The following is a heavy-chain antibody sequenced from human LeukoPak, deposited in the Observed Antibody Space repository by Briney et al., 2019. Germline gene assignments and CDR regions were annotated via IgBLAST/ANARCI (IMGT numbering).Heavy chain of an antibody. D-gene: IGHD6-19*01. J-gene: IGHJ6*02. CDR1: GFTFSSYA. V-gene: IGHV3-30*04. CDR3: ARIAVAGTGVYYYYYYGMDV. Sequence: GGSLRLSCAASGFTFSSYAMHWVRQAPGKGLEWVAVISYDGSNKYYADSVKGRFTTSRDNSKNTLYLQMNSLRAEDTAVYYCARIAVAGTGVYYYYYYGMDVWGQGTTVTVSS. CDR2: ISYDGSNK.